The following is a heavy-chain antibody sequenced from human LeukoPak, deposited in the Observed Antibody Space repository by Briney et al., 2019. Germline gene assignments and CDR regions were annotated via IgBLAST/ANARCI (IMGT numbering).Heavy chain of an antibody. V-gene: IGHV1-18*01. J-gene: IGHJ6*03. Sequence: ASVKVSCKASGYTFTSYGISWVRQAPGQGLEWMGWISAYNGNTNYAQELQGRVTMTTDTSTSTAYMELRSLRSDDTAVYYCARDPYCSSTSCPAPMDVWGKGTTVTVSS. D-gene: IGHD2-2*01. CDR1: GYTFTSYG. CDR3: ARDPYCSSTSCPAPMDV. CDR2: ISAYNGNT.